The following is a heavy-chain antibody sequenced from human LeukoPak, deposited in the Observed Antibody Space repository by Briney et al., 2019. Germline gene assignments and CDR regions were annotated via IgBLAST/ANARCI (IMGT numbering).Heavy chain of an antibody. CDR3: ARERRSWNPRHWFDP. J-gene: IGHJ5*02. CDR1: GGSFSGYY. V-gene: IGHV4-34*01. CDR2: INHSGST. D-gene: IGHD1-1*01. Sequence: SETLSLTCAVYGGSFSGYYWSWIRQPPGKGLEWIGEINHSGSTNYNPSLKSRVTISVDTSKNQFSLKLSSVTAADTAVYYCARERRSWNPRHWFDPWGQGTLVTVSS.